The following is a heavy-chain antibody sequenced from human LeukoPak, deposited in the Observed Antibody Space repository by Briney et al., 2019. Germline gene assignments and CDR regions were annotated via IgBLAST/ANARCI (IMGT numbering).Heavy chain of an antibody. Sequence: GASVKVSCKASGGTFSSYAISWVRQAPGQGLEWMGGIIPIFGTANYAQKFQGRVTITADESTSTAYMELSSLRSEDTAVYYCARDHRYCSGGSCYSIWGQGTLVTVSS. CDR1: GGTFSSYA. J-gene: IGHJ4*02. CDR2: IIPIFGTA. CDR3: ARDHRYCSGGSCYSI. D-gene: IGHD2-15*01. V-gene: IGHV1-69*13.